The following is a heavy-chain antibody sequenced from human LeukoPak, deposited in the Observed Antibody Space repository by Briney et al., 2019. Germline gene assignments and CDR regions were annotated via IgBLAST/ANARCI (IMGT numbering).Heavy chain of an antibody. CDR1: GGSISSYY. Sequence: PSETLSLTCTVSGGSISSYYWSWIRQPPGKGLEWIGYIYYSGSTNYNPSLKSRVTISVDTSKNQFSLKLSSVTAADTAVYYCAKTYYSSSGSWDWGQGTLVTVSS. J-gene: IGHJ1*01. CDR3: AKTYYSSSGSWD. D-gene: IGHD3-10*01. V-gene: IGHV4-59*01. CDR2: IYYSGST.